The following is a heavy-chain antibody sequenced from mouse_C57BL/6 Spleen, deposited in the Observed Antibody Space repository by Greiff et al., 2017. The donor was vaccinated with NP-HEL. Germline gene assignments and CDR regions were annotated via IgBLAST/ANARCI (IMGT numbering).Heavy chain of an antibody. J-gene: IGHJ4*01. CDR2: IYPGDGDT. D-gene: IGHD1-1*01. V-gene: IGHV1-82*01. Sequence: QVQLKESGPELVKPGASVKISCKASGYAFSSSWMNWVKQRPGKGLEWIGRIYPGDGDTNYNGKFKGKATLTADKSSSTAYMQLSSLTSEDSAVYFCAGSSPYYAMDYWGQGTSVTVSS. CDR3: AGSSPYYAMDY. CDR1: GYAFSSSW.